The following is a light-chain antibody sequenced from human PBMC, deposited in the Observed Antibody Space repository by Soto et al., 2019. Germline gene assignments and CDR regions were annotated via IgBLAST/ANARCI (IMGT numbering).Light chain of an antibody. CDR2: DAS. CDR1: QSVSTF. J-gene: IGKJ4*01. CDR3: QQLSTYPST. V-gene: IGKV3-11*01. Sequence: EIVLTQSPATLSLSPGERATLSCRASQSVSTFLAWYQQKRGQAPRLLIYDASTRATGIPARFSGSGSGTDFTLTISSPEPEDFAVYYCQQLSTYPSTFGGGTKVDIK.